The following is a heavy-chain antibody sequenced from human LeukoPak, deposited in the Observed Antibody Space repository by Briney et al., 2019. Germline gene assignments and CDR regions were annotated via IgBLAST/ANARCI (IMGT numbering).Heavy chain of an antibody. D-gene: IGHD1-26*01. V-gene: IGHV4-59*01. Sequence: SETLSLTCTVSGGSISSYYWSWIRQPPGKGLEWIGYIYYSGSTNYSPSLKSRVTISVDTSKNQFSLKLSSVTAADTAVYYCARADTLGATDYWGQGTLVTVSS. CDR3: ARADTLGATDY. CDR1: GGSISSYY. J-gene: IGHJ4*02. CDR2: IYYSGST.